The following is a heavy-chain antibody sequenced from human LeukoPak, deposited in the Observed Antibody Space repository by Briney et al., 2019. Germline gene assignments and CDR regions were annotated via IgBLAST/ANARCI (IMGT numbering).Heavy chain of an antibody. J-gene: IGHJ4*02. CDR1: GFTFSSYA. D-gene: IGHD6-6*01. V-gene: IGHV3-23*01. CDR3: AKDRGAYSSSSKAAVVY. Sequence: GRSLRLSCAASGFTFSSYAMSWVRQAPGKGLEWVSAISGSGGSTYYADSVKGRFTISRDNSKNTLYLQMNSLRAEDTAVYYCAKDRGAYSSSSKAAVVYWGQGTLVTVSS. CDR2: ISGSGGST.